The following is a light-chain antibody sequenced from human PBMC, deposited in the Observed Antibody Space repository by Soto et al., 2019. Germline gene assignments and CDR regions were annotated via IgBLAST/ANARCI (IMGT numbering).Light chain of an antibody. J-gene: IGLJ1*01. CDR2: DVS. CDR3: SSYTTGGSYV. V-gene: IGLV2-14*01. Sequence: QSELTQPASVSGSPGLSIAISCTGTSSDVGGYNSVSWYQQHPGKAPKLMIYDVSNRPSGVSNRFSGSKSGNTASLTISGLQAEDDGDYYCSSYTTGGSYVFGTGTKVTVL. CDR1: SSDVGGYNS.